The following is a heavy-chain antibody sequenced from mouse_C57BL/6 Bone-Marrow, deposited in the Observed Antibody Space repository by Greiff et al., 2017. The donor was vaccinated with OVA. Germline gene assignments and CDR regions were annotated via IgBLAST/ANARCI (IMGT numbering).Heavy chain of an antibody. CDR3: ARIGYVYDGYAMGY. V-gene: IGHV1-9*01. CDR1: GYTFTGYW. Sequence: QVQLQQSGAELMKPGASVKLSCKATGYTFTGYWIEWVKQRPGHGLEWIGEILPGSGSTTYNEKFKGKATFTADPSSNTAYMQLSSLTTKDSAIYYCARIGYVYDGYAMGYWGQGTSVTVSA. J-gene: IGHJ4*01. CDR2: ILPGSGST. D-gene: IGHD2-2*01.